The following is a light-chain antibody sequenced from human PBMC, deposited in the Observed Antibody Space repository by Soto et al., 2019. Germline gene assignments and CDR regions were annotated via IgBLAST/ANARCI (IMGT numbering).Light chain of an antibody. J-gene: IGKJ4*01. Sequence: EIVLTQSPATLSLSPGERATLSCRASQSVKTFVVWYQQRPGQAPRLLIHDASHRAAGIPARFSGSWSGTALTLTIIGLEHGAFAVYHCRQRINWAGWLAFGGGTKV. V-gene: IGKV3-11*01. CDR3: RQRINWAGWLA. CDR1: QSVKTF. CDR2: DAS.